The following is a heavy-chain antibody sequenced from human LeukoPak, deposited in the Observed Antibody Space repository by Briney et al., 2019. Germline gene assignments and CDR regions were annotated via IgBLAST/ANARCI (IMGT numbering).Heavy chain of an antibody. V-gene: IGHV3-23*01. J-gene: IGHJ4*02. CDR2: LIGSGGTT. CDR1: GFTFSNYG. CDR3: ARRAGAYSHPYDY. D-gene: IGHD4/OR15-4a*01. Sequence: PGGSLRLSCAASGFTFSNYGMSWVRQTPGRGLEWVSALIGSGGTTYYADSVKGRFTISRDNPKNTLYLQMNSLRAEDTAVYYCARRAGAYSHPYDYWGQGTLVTVSS.